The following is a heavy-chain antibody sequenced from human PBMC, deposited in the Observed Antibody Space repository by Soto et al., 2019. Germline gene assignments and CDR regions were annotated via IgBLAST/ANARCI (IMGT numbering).Heavy chain of an antibody. CDR1: GFTFSSYA. V-gene: IGHV3-30-3*01. J-gene: IGHJ2*01. CDR3: ARDCCGDYVSVDWYFDL. D-gene: IGHD4-17*01. Sequence: QVQLVESGGGVVQPGRSLRLSCAASGFTFSSYAMHWVRQAPGKGLEWVAVISYDGSNKYYADSVKGRFTISRDNSKNPLYLQMNSLRAEDTAVYYWARDCCGDYVSVDWYFDLWGRGTLVTVSS. CDR2: ISYDGSNK.